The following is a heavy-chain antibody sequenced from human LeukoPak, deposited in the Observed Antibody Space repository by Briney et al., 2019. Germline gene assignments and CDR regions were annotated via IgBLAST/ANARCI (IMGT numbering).Heavy chain of an antibody. Sequence: GASVKVSCKASGYTFTGYYTHWVRQAPGQGLEWMGWINPNSGGTNYAQKFQGRVTMTRDTSISTAYMELSRLRSDDTAVYYCARENYDILTGFDYWGQGTLVTVSS. CDR1: GYTFTGYY. D-gene: IGHD3-9*01. V-gene: IGHV1-2*02. J-gene: IGHJ4*02. CDR2: INPNSGGT. CDR3: ARENYDILTGFDY.